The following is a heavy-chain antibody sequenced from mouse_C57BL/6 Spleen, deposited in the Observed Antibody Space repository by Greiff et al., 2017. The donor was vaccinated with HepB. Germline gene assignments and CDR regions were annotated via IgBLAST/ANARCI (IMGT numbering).Heavy chain of an antibody. V-gene: IGHV3-6*01. CDR2: ISYDGSN. CDR1: GYSITSGYY. Sequence: EVKLQESGPGLVKPSQSLSLTCSVTGYSITSGYYWNWIRQFPGNKLEWMGYISYDGSNNYNPSLKNRISITRDTSKNQFFLKLNSVTTEDTATYYCARDAGVYYFDYWGQGTTLTVSS. CDR3: ARDAGVYYFDY. J-gene: IGHJ2*01.